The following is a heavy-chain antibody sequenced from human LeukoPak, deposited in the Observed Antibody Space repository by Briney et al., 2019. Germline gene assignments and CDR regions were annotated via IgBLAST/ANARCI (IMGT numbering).Heavy chain of an antibody. D-gene: IGHD2-15*01. CDR1: GYTFSSYG. J-gene: IGHJ4*02. CDR2: ITAYNGNT. CDR3: ARANYCSGSSCYSGTIDY. V-gene: IGHV1-18*01. Sequence: GASVKVSXKASGYTFSSYGITWVRQAPGQGLEWMGWITAYNGNTNYAQKLQGRVTMTTDTSTSTAYMELRSLRSDDTAVYYCARANYCSGSSCYSGTIDYWGQGTLVTVSS.